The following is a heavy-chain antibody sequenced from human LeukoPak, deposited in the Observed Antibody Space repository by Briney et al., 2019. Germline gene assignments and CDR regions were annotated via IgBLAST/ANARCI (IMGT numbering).Heavy chain of an antibody. J-gene: IGHJ4*02. CDR2: VNQDGSEQ. V-gene: IGHV3-7*01. CDR3: ARDHSGYFDY. CDR1: GFTFSSYW. D-gene: IGHD6-19*01. Sequence: GGSLRLSCAASGFTFSSYWMSWVRQAPGKGLEWVANVNQDGSEQYYVDSVKGRFTISRDNAENSLHLQMNSLRAEDTAVYYCARDHSGYFDYWGQGTLVTVSS.